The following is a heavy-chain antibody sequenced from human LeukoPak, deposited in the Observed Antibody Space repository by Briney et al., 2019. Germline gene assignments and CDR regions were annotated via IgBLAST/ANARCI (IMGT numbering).Heavy chain of an antibody. CDR1: GFTFSNYW. CDR2: INQDGSEK. D-gene: IGHD6-19*01. Sequence: PGGSPRLSCAASGFTFSNYWMSCVRQAPGKGLEWVANINQDGSEKSYVDSVEGRFTISRDNAKKSLYLHVNSLRAEDTAVYYCARVSRAVAGTGSFDYWGQGTPVTVTS. V-gene: IGHV3-7*02. J-gene: IGHJ4*02. CDR3: ARVSRAVAGTGSFDY.